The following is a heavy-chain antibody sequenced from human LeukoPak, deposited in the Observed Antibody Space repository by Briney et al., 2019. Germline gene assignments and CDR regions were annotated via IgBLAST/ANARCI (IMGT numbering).Heavy chain of an antibody. CDR2: SNWNGGST. CDR3: ARGIHRRVPKENFEY. D-gene: IGHD4/OR15-4a*01. Sequence: GGSLRLFCAASGGTFDDYGMTWVRQAPGRGLEWVSGSNWNGGSTGYADSVKGRFTISRDNAKNSLYLQMNSLRAEDTAVYYCARGIHRRVPKENFEYWGQGTLVTVSS. CDR1: GGTFDDYG. V-gene: IGHV3-20*04. J-gene: IGHJ4*02.